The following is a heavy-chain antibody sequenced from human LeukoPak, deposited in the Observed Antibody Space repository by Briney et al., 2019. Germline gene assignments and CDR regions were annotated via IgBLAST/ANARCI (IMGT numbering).Heavy chain of an antibody. V-gene: IGHV1-69*04. CDR3: ATEPLTKGAFDI. J-gene: IGHJ3*02. CDR1: GGTFSSYA. CDR2: IIPILGIA. Sequence: ASVKVSCKASGGTFSSYAISWVRQAPGQGLEWMGRIIPILGIANYAQKFQGRATITADKSTSTACMELSSLRSEDTAVYYCATEPLTKGAFDIWGQGTMVTVSS. D-gene: IGHD1-14*01.